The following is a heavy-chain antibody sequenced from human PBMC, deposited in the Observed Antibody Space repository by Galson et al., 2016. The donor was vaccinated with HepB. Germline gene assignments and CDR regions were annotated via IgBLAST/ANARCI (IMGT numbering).Heavy chain of an antibody. D-gene: IGHD2-2*01. J-gene: IGHJ6*03. CDR3: ARDSRTYNYYYYMDV. CDR1: GFTVTANY. CDR2: IYKGGIT. Sequence: SLRLSCAASGFTVTANYMSWVRQAPGTGLEWVSVIYKGGITFYADSVKGRFTISRDNVKNTLYLQMTSLRAEDTAVYYCARDSRTYNYYYYMDVWGRGTTVTVSS. V-gene: IGHV3-53*01.